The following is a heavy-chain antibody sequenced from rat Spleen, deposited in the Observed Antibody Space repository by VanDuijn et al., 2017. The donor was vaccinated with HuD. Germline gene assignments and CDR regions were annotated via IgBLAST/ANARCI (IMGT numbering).Heavy chain of an antibody. J-gene: IGHJ2*01. CDR1: GFSLTNYG. CDR3: TRAPGDY. V-gene: IGHV2-52*01. CDR2: IWRNGNT. Sequence: QVQLKESGPVLVQASETLSLTCTVSGFSLTNYGVIWVRQPPGKGLEWMGMIWRNGNTDYNSALKSRLSINRDTSKSQVFLKMNRLQTDDTASYYCTRAPGDYWGQGVMVTVSS.